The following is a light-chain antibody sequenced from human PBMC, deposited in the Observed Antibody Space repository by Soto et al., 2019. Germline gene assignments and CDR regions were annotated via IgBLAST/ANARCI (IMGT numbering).Light chain of an antibody. Sequence: IQLTQSPSSLSASVGDRVTMTCRASQGITNYLAWYQQKPGKAPKLLIYSAYTLQSGVSSRFSGSGSGTDFTLTISSLQPEDFATYYCQQLKSYPITFGQGTRLEIK. J-gene: IGKJ5*01. V-gene: IGKV1-9*01. CDR2: SAY. CDR1: QGITNY. CDR3: QQLKSYPIT.